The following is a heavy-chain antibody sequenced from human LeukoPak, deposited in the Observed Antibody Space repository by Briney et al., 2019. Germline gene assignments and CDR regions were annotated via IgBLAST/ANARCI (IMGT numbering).Heavy chain of an antibody. CDR3: ASGSYLWGGMDV. J-gene: IGHJ6*02. CDR1: GFTFRSYS. CDR2: ISSDSRYI. D-gene: IGHD1-26*01. V-gene: IGHV3-21*04. Sequence: MTGGSLRLSCAASGFTFRSYSMNWVRQAPGKGLEWVSTISSDSRYIYYADSVKGRFTISRDNAKNSLSLQINSLRSDDTAVYYCASGSYLWGGMDVWGQGTTLTVSS.